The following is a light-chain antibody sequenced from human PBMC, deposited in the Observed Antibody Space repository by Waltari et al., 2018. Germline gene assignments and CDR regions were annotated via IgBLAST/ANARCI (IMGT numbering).Light chain of an antibody. CDR3: QQYGSSPRT. Sequence: EIVLTQYPGTLSLSPGERATLSCKASQSVSSNYLAWYQQKPGQAPRLLIYGASSRATGIPDRFSGSGSGTDFTLTISRLGPEDFAVYYCQQYGSSPRTFGQGTKVEIK. J-gene: IGKJ1*01. CDR1: QSVSSNY. CDR2: GAS. V-gene: IGKV3-20*01.